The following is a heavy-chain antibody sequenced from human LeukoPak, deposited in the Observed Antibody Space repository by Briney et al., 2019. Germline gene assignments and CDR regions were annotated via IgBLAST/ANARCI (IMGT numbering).Heavy chain of an antibody. CDR1: GYTFTGYY. V-gene: IGHV1-2*02. J-gene: IGHJ4*02. CDR3: ARGYSSSSGLFDY. D-gene: IGHD6-6*01. Sequence: ASVKVSCKASGYTFTGYYMHWVRQAPGQGLEWMGWINPNSGGTNYAQKSQGRVTMTRDTSISTAYMELSRLRSDDTAVYYCARGYSSSSGLFDYWGQGTLVTVSS. CDR2: INPNSGGT.